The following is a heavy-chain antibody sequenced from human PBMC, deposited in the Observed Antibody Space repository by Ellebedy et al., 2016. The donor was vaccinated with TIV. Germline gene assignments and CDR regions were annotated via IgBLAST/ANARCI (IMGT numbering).Heavy chain of an antibody. CDR2: ISTGGDT. CDR3: ASETFNDVDLEMWGVFDL. CDR1: GFTVSSNY. J-gene: IGHJ3*01. V-gene: IGHV3-66*01. Sequence: GESLKISCATSGFTVSSNYMSWVRQAPGRGLEWVSLISTGGDTFYADSVKGRFTISRDNSKNTLFLQINSLRADDTAEYYCASETFNDVDLEMWGVFDLWGQGTMVTVSS. D-gene: IGHD1-1*01.